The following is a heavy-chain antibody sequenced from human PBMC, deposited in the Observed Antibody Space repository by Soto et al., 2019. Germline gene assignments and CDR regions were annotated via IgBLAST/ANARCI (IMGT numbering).Heavy chain of an antibody. Sequence: PGGSLRLSCAASGFTFRSYGMSWVRQAPGMGLEWVAIIKQDGSEKYYVDSVRGRFTISRDNAKNSLFLQMNSLRVEDTAIYLCARVMGTDGWPNHAFDLWGQGTMVTVS. D-gene: IGHD6-19*01. J-gene: IGHJ3*01. CDR2: IKQDGSEK. V-gene: IGHV3-7*04. CDR3: ARVMGTDGWPNHAFDL. CDR1: GFTFRSYG.